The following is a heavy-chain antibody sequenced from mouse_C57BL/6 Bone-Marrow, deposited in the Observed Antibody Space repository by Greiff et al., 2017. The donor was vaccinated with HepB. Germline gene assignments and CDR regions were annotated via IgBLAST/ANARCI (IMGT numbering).Heavy chain of an antibody. V-gene: IGHV1-39*01. D-gene: IGHD1-1*01. CDR1: GYSFTDYN. CDR3: ARSEENGSSLEN. J-gene: IGHJ2*01. Sequence: EVQVVESGPELVKPGASVKISCKASGYSFTDYNMNWVKQSNGKSLEWIGVINPNYGTTSYNQKFKGKATLTVDQSSSTAYMQLNSLTSEDSAVYYCARSEENGSSLENWGQGTTLTVSS. CDR2: INPNYGTT.